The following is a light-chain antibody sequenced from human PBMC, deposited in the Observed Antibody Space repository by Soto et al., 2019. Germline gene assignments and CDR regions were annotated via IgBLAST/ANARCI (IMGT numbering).Light chain of an antibody. CDR2: GNN. CDR3: AAWDDSLSGVV. V-gene: IGLV1-47*01. CDR1: SSNIGTNY. Sequence: VLTQPPSASGTPGQTVTISSSGSSSNIGTNYVSWYQQLPGTAPKLLIYGNNQRPSGVPDRFSGSRSGTSASLAISGLRSEDEADYYCAAWDDSLSGVVFGGGTKLTVL. J-gene: IGLJ3*02.